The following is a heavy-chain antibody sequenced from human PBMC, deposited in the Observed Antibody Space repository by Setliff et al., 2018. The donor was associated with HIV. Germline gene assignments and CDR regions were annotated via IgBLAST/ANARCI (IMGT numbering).Heavy chain of an antibody. D-gene: IGHD3-22*01. J-gene: IGHJ5*02. CDR1: GGSINSRTHY. V-gene: IGHV4-39*01. CDR3: ASRVYYYDSSGYLREEGFDP. CDR2: IYYSGST. Sequence: SETLSLTCNVSGGSINSRTHYWGWMRQPPGKGLEWIGSIYYSGSTYYNPSLKSRVTISVDTSKNQFSLKLSSVTAADTAVYYCASRVYYYDSSGYLREEGFDPWGQGTLVTVSS.